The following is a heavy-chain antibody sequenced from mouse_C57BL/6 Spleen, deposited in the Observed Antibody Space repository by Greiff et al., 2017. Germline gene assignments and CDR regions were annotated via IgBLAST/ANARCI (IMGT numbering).Heavy chain of an antibody. CDR3: ARHSTAMDY. Sequence: VQLQQSGAELVRPGTSVKVSCKASGYAFTNYLIEWVKQRPGQGLEWIGVINPGSGGTNYNEKFKGKATLTADKSSSTAYMQLSSLTSEDSAVYCCARHSTAMDYWGQGTSVTVSS. CDR2: INPGSGGT. CDR1: GYAFTNYL. V-gene: IGHV1-54*01. J-gene: IGHJ4*01.